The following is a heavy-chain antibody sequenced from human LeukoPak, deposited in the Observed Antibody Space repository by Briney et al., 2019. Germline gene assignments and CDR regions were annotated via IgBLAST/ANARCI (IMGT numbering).Heavy chain of an antibody. D-gene: IGHD6-13*01. CDR2: IYYSGNT. V-gene: IGHV4-39*07. CDR3: ARGRGSSWYYFDS. CDR1: GGSITSSDYY. Sequence: PSETLSLTCSVSGGSITSSDYYWGWIRQPPGKGLEWIGTIYYSGNTNYNPSLKGRVTMTVDTSKNQFSLNLSSVTAADTAVYYCARGRGSSWYYFDSWGQGTLVTVSS. J-gene: IGHJ4*02.